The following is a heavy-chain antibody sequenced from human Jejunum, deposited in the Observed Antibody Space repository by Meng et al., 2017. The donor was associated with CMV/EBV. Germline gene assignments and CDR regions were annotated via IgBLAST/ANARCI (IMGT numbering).Heavy chain of an antibody. CDR2: ISGSSSYI. CDR3: ARDLYKYGTMSLSAMDV. V-gene: IGHV3-21*01. Sequence: FSSSSMSWVRQAPGKGLEWVASISGSSSYIYYAASVRGRFTISRDAAKNSLYLQMNSLSAEDTAVYYCARDLYKYGTMSLSAMDVWGQGTTVTVSS. D-gene: IGHD5-18*01. J-gene: IGHJ6*02. CDR1: FSSSS.